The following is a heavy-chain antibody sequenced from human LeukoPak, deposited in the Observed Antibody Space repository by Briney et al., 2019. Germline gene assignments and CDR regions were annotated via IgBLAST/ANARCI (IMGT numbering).Heavy chain of an antibody. D-gene: IGHD2-2*01. J-gene: IGHJ6*02. CDR2: INAYNGNT. CDR1: GYTFTSYG. Sequence: ASVKVSCKASGYTFTSYGISWVRQAPGQGLEWMGWINAYNGNTNYAQKLQGRVTMTTDTSTSTAYMELRSLRSEDTAVYYCARVMGGEDIVVVPASYYYYGMDVWGQGTTVTVSS. CDR3: ARVMGGEDIVVVPASYYYYGMDV. V-gene: IGHV1-18*01.